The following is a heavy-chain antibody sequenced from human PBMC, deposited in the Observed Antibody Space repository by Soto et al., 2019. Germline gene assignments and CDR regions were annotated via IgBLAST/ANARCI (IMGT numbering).Heavy chain of an antibody. CDR2: IQYRGST. CDR3: AREMTTVHSNWFDP. J-gene: IGHJ5*02. V-gene: IGHV4-39*07. Sequence: SETLSLTCTVSDDSITSGAYYWGLIRQPPGKGLEWIGTIQYRGSTYYNPSLKSRVTMSLDTSKNQYFLRLRSVTAADTAVYYCAREMTTVHSNWFDPWGQGAPVTVSS. D-gene: IGHD4-17*01. CDR1: DDSITSGAYY.